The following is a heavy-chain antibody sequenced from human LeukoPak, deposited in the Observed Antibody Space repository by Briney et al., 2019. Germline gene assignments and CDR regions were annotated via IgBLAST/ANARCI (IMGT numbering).Heavy chain of an antibody. Sequence: SETLSLTCAVSGGSVSGYYWSWIRQPPGKGLEWIGYIFYSGSTNYNPSLKSRVTISVDTSKNQFSLKLSPVTAADTAVYYCARHGSVSSGALVWGQGTLVTVSS. CDR1: GGSVSGYY. D-gene: IGHD3-22*01. V-gene: IGHV4-59*08. J-gene: IGHJ4*02. CDR3: ARHGSVSSGALV. CDR2: IFYSGST.